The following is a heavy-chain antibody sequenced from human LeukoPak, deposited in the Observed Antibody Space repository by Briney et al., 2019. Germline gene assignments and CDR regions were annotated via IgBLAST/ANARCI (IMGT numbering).Heavy chain of an antibody. V-gene: IGHV4-4*07. Sequence: SETLSLTCTVSGGSISSYYWSWIRQPAGKGLEWIGRIYTSGSTNYNPSLNSRVTMSVDTSKNQFSLKLSSVAAADTAVCYCARDREAVANWGYDWFDPWGQGTLVTVSS. CDR1: GGSISSYY. J-gene: IGHJ5*02. CDR2: IYTSGST. D-gene: IGHD7-27*01. CDR3: ARDREAVANWGYDWFDP.